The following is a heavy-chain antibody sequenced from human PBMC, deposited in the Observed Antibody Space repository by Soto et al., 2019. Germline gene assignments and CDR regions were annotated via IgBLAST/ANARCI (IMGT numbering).Heavy chain of an antibody. Sequence: ASVKVSCKASGYTFTSYAMHWVRQAPGQRLEWMGWINAGNGNTKYSQKFQGRVTITRDTSASTAYMELSSLRSEDTAVYYCARSVHFWSGSDYWGQGTLVTVSS. D-gene: IGHD3-3*02. CDR2: INAGNGNT. CDR3: ARSVHFWSGSDY. J-gene: IGHJ4*02. V-gene: IGHV1-3*01. CDR1: GYTFTSYA.